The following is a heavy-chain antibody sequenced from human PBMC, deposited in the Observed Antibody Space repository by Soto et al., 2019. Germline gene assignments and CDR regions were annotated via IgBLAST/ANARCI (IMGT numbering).Heavy chain of an antibody. CDR2: INQDVSER. Sequence: VGSLRLSCAASGFTFSVQWMSWVRQAPGKGLEWVATINQDVSERYYVDSVKGRFSISRDNAKNSLYLQMSSLRAEDTAVYYCTTEEWYYFTSCGQGTMVTVYS. D-gene: IGHD3-3*01. J-gene: IGHJ4*02. CDR3: TTEEWYYFTS. V-gene: IGHV3-7*03. CDR1: GFTFSVQW.